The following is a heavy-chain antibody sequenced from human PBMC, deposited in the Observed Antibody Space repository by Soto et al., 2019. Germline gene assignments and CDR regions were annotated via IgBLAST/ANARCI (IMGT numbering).Heavy chain of an antibody. D-gene: IGHD6-13*01. CDR1: GYTFTGYY. J-gene: IGHJ6*02. V-gene: IGHV1-2*02. CDR3: ATGDSSSWYSRYYGMDV. Sequence: GASVKVSCKASGYTFTGYYMHWVRQAPGQGLEWMGWINPNSGGTNYAQKFQGRVTMTRDTSISTAYMELSRLRSDDTAVYYCATGDSSSWYSRYYGMDVWGQGTTVTVSS. CDR2: INPNSGGT.